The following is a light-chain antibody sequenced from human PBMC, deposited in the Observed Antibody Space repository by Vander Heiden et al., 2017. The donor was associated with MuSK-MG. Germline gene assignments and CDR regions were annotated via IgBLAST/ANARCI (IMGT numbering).Light chain of an antibody. CDR2: LGS. J-gene: IGKJ2*01. V-gene: IGKV2-28*01. CDR3: MQDLQTRT. Sequence: PQLLIYLGSNRASGVPDRFSGSGSGTDFTLKSSRVEAEDVGVYYCMQDLQTRTFGQGTKLEIK.